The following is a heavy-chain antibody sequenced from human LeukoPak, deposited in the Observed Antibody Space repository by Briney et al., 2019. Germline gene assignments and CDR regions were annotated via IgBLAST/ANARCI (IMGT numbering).Heavy chain of an antibody. CDR1: GGSISSSSYY. CDR2: IYYSGST. D-gene: IGHD6-13*01. V-gene: IGHV4-39*01. CDR3: ARHGSIATGAFTH. Sequence: SETLSLTCTVSGGSISSSSYYWGWIRQPPGKGLEWIGSIYYSGSTYYDPSLKSRVTISVDTSKNQFSLKLGSVTAADTAVYYCARHGSIATGAFTHWGQGTLVTVSS. J-gene: IGHJ4*02.